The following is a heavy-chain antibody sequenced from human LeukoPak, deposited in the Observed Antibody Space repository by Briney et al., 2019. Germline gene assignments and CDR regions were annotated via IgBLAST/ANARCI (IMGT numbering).Heavy chain of an antibody. CDR2: INSDGSST. V-gene: IGHV3-74*01. D-gene: IGHD2-2*01. J-gene: IGHJ6*02. CDR1: GFTFSSYW. Sequence: GGSLRLSCAASGFTFSSYWMHWVRQAPGKGLVWVSRINSDGSSTSYADSVKGRFTISRDNAKNTLYLQMNSLRAEDTAVYYCARDHVVVVPAAYYYYGMDVWGRGTTVTVSS. CDR3: ARDHVVVVPAAYYYYGMDV.